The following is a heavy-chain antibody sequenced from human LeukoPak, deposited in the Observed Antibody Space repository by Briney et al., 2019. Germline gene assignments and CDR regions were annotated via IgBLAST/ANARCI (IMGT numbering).Heavy chain of an antibody. V-gene: IGHV3-33*01. J-gene: IGHJ4*02. D-gene: IGHD2-2*01. CDR3: ARDGQQSSPYAYDY. CDR1: GFSFWHHA. Sequence: PGGSLRLSCAASGFSFWHHAMHWVRQAPGKGLEWLSQIWPDGNNKYYADTVRGRFTISRDTSKNTLYLEMNSLRAEDTAIYYCARDGQQSSPYAYDYWGQGTLVTVSS. CDR2: IWPDGNNK.